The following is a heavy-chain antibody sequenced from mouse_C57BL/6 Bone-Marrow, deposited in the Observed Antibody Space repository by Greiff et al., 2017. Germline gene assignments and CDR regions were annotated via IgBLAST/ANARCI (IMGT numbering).Heavy chain of an antibody. J-gene: IGHJ3*01. D-gene: IGHD2-2*01. V-gene: IGHV2-6*01. CDR1: GFSLTSYG. Sequence: VQLQQSGPGLVAPSQSLSITCTVSGFSLTSYGVDWVRQSPGKGLEWLGVIWGVGSTNYNSALKSRLSISKDNSKSQVFLKMNSLQTDDTAMYYCASATYGYRFAYWGQGTLVTVSA. CDR3: ASATYGYRFAY. CDR2: IWGVGST.